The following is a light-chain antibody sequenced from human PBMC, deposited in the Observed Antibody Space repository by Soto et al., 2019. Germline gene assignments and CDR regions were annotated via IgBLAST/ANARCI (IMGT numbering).Light chain of an antibody. J-gene: IGKJ1*01. CDR1: QSLVYSDGNTY. CDR3: MQGTHWPPT. V-gene: IGKV2-30*01. CDR2: KVS. Sequence: DVVMSQSPLSLPVTLGQPASISCRSTQSLVYSDGNTYLNWFHQRPGQSPRRLIYKVSNRDSRVPDRFSGSGSGTDFTLKISRVEADDVGVYYCMQGTHWPPTFGQGTKVEIK.